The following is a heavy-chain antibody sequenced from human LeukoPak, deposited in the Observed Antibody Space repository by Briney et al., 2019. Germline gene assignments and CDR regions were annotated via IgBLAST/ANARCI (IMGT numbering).Heavy chain of an antibody. CDR3: ARVSMIVVVTPRGAFDY. D-gene: IGHD3-22*01. CDR2: IYHSGST. CDR1: GGSISSSNW. J-gene: IGHJ4*02. V-gene: IGHV4-4*02. Sequence: PSGTLSLTCAVSGGSISSSNWWSWVRQPPGKGLEWIGEIYHSGSTNYNPSLKSRVTISVDKSKNQFSLKLSSVTAADTAVYYCARVSMIVVVTPRGAFDYWGQGTLVTVSS.